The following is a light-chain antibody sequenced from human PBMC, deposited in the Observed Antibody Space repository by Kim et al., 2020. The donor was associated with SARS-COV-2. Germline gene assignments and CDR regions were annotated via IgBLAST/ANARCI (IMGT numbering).Light chain of an antibody. CDR1: QDSNNY. CDR3: HQYDDFT. V-gene: IGKV1-33*01. Sequence: RSASVGDRVTITCRADQDSNNYLNWYQHTPGKVPKLLIYDASNLEKGVPSRFSGSGSGTHFTLTISGLQPEDVGTYYCHQYDDFTFGGGTKVDIK. J-gene: IGKJ4*01. CDR2: DAS.